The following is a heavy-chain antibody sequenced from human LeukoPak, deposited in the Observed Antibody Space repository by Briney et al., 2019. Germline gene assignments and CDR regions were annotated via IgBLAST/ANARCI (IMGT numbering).Heavy chain of an antibody. Sequence: GGSLRLSCAASGFTFKDYWMSWVRQAPGKGPEWVANINKEGNEEHFVDSVKGRFTVSRDNAKNSLFLQMNSLRVEDTAVYYCATYKNWVAGDVWGQGTTVSVS. V-gene: IGHV3-7*01. CDR2: INKEGNEE. J-gene: IGHJ6*02. CDR3: ATYKNWVAGDV. D-gene: IGHD7-27*01. CDR1: GFTFKDYW.